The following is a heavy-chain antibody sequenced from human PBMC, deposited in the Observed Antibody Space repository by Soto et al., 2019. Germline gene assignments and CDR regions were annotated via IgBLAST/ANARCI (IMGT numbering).Heavy chain of an antibody. Sequence: ASVKVSCKASGYTFTSYGISWVRQAPGQGLEWMGWISAYNGNTNYAQKLQGRVTMTTDTFTSTAYMELRSLRSDDTAVYYCARGVTLPYCSSTSCPNWFDPWGQGTLVTVSS. CDR2: ISAYNGNT. J-gene: IGHJ5*02. CDR3: ARGVTLPYCSSTSCPNWFDP. V-gene: IGHV1-18*01. D-gene: IGHD2-2*01. CDR1: GYTFTSYG.